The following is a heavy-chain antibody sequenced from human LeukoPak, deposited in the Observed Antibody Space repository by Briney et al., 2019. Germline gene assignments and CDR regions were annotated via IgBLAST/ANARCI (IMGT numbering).Heavy chain of an antibody. CDR1: GDSISSKW. D-gene: IGHD7-27*01. CDR2: IYHSGTT. V-gene: IGHV4-4*02. CDR3: ARFSPRAMGNYLDF. Sequence: PSETLSLTCAVSGDSISSKWWSWVRQPPGKGLEWIGEIYHSGTTNYNPSLKSRVTISVDKSKNQFSLNLSSVTAADTAVYYCARFSPRAMGNYLDFWGQGTLVTVSS. J-gene: IGHJ4*02.